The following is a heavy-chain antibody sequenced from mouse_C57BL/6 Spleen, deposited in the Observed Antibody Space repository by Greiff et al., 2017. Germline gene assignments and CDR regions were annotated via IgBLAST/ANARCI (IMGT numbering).Heavy chain of an antibody. CDR1: GYTFTDYY. J-gene: IGHJ2*01. CDR3: ARDSYFDY. CDR2: INPYNGGT. Sequence: EVKLVESGPVLVKPGASVKMSCKASGYTFTDYYMNWVKQSHGKSLEWIGVINPYNGGTSYNQKFKGKATLTVDKSSSTAYMELNSLTSEDSAVYYCARDSYFDYWGQGTTLTVSS. V-gene: IGHV1-19*01.